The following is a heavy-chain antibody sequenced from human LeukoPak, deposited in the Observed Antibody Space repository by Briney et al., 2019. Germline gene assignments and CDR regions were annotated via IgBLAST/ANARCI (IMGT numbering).Heavy chain of an antibody. V-gene: IGHV4-59*12. CDR2: IHYSGGA. CDR1: GGSFTTYH. D-gene: IGHD3-16*01. J-gene: IGHJ3*02. CDR3: ARAEGAASHI. Sequence: SETLSLTCAVSGGSFTTYHWTWIRQPPGKGLEWIGHIHYSGGADYNPSLKSRVSISLDTSKNHFSLRLTSVTAADTGVYFCARAEGAASHIWGQGTMVSVSS.